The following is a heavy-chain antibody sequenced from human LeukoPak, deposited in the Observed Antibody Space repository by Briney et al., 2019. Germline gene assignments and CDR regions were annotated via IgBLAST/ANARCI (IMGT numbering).Heavy chain of an antibody. CDR1: GFTFSSYE. CDR3: ARDPRDVDTAMVYFDY. Sequence: GGSLRLSCAASGFTFSSYEMNWVRQAPGKGLEWVSYISSSGSTIYYADSVKGRFTISRDNAKNSLYQQMNSLRAEDTAVYHCARDPRDVDTAMVYFDYWGQGTLVTVSS. J-gene: IGHJ4*02. CDR2: ISSSGSTI. D-gene: IGHD5-18*01. V-gene: IGHV3-48*03.